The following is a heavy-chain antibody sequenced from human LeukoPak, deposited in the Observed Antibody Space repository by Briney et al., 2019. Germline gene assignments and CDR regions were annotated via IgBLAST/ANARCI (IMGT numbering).Heavy chain of an antibody. CDR3: ARHYYDSSGPHYKYGMDV. Sequence: KSSETLSLTCTVSGGSISSSSYYWGWIRQPPGKGLEWIGSIYYSGSTYYNPSLKSRVTISVDTSKNQFSLKLSSVTAADTAVYYCARHYYDSSGPHYKYGMDVWGQGTTVTVSS. J-gene: IGHJ6*02. CDR1: GGSISSSSYY. V-gene: IGHV4-39*01. D-gene: IGHD3-22*01. CDR2: IYYSGST.